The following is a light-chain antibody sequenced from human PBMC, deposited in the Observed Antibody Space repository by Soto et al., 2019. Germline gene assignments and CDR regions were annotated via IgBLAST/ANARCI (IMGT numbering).Light chain of an antibody. CDR1: QGISSA. CDR2: DAS. Sequence: AIPLTQSPSSLSASVGDRVTITCRASQGISSALAWYQQKPGKAPKLLIYDASSLESGVPSRFSGSGSGTDFTLTISSLQPEDFATYYCQQFNSYPRNTFGQGTRLEIK. V-gene: IGKV1-13*02. J-gene: IGKJ5*01. CDR3: QQFNSYPRNT.